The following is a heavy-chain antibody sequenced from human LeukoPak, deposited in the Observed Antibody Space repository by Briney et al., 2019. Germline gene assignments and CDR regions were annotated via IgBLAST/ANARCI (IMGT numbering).Heavy chain of an antibody. CDR3: ATSGYPPAAFDY. Sequence: RASVKVSCKVSGYTLTELSMHWVRQAPGKGLEWMGGFDPEDGETIYAQKFQGRVTMTEDTSTDTAYMELSSLRSEDTAVYYCATSGYPPAAFDYWGQGTLVTVS. CDR2: FDPEDGET. V-gene: IGHV1-24*01. CDR1: GYTLTELS. D-gene: IGHD5-12*01. J-gene: IGHJ4*02.